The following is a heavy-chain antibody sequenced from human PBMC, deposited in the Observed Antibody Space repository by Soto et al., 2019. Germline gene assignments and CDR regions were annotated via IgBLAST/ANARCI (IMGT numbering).Heavy chain of an antibody. D-gene: IGHD3-22*01. V-gene: IGHV2-5*01. J-gene: IGHJ4*02. CDR2: IYWNDDK. CDR1: GFSLSTSGVG. Sequence: SGPTLVNPTQTLPLTCPFSGFSLSTSGVGVGWIRQPPGKALEWLALIYWNDDKRDSPSLKNRLPITKDTSKKQVVLTMTDMDPVDTATYYCVHRRITMTFGYWGQGSLVTVSS. CDR3: VHRRITMTFGY.